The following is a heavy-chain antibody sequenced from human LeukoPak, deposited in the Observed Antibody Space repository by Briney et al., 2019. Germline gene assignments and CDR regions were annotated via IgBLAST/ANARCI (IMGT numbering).Heavy chain of an antibody. V-gene: IGHV4-59*11. CDR1: GGSISSHY. J-gene: IGHJ4*02. CDR3: AMRDGGYTYGHYFDD. D-gene: IGHD5-18*01. Sequence: PSETLSLTCTLSGGSISSHYWSWLRQPPGKGLEWIGYIHYSGSTNYNPSLKSRVTISLDTSKNQFSLRLSSVTATDTAVYYCAMRDGGYTYGHYFDDWGQGTLVTVSS. CDR2: IHYSGST.